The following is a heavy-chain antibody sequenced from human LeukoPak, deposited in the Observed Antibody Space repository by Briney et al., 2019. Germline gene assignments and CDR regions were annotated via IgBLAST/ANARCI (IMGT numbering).Heavy chain of an antibody. CDR1: GGFVSSSSYF. V-gene: IGHV4-39*01. J-gene: IGHJ4*02. CDR2: IYYSGTT. CDR3: ARHGGAAAAIDY. Sequence: SETLSLTCTVSGGFVSSSSYFWGWIRQPPGKGLEWIGSIYYSGTTYYNPSLKSRITISLATSKDQFSLKLSSVTAADTAVYYFARHGGAAAAIDYWGQGTLVTVSS. D-gene: IGHD6-13*01.